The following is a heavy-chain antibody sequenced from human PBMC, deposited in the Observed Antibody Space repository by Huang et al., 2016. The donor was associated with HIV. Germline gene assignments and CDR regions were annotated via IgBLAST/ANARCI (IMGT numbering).Heavy chain of an antibody. CDR3: AREYYYDNSGYYFDY. Sequence: QVQLVQSGAEVKKPGSSVKVSCKASGGTFTTYTITWVRQAPGQGLEWMGGISPIFGTPNYAQKFQGRVTITADESTSTAYMELSSLRSEDTAVYYCAREYYYDNSGYYFDYWGQGTLVTVSS. V-gene: IGHV1-69*13. CDR2: ISPIFGTP. CDR1: GGTFTTYT. J-gene: IGHJ4*02. D-gene: IGHD3-22*01.